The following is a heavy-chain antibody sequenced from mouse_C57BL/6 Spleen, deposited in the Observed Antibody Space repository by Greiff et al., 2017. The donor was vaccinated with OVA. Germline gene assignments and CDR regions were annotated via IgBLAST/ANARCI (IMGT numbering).Heavy chain of an antibody. CDR3: ARLDTTVVAPFDY. V-gene: IGHV1-64*01. Sequence: QVQLKQPGAELVKPGASVKLSCKASGYTFTSYWMHWVKQRPGQGLEWIGMIHPNSGSTNYNEKFKSKATLTVDKSSSTAYMQLSSLTSEDSAVYYCARLDTTVVAPFDYWGQGTTLTVSS. J-gene: IGHJ2*01. CDR2: IHPNSGST. D-gene: IGHD1-1*01. CDR1: GYTFTSYW.